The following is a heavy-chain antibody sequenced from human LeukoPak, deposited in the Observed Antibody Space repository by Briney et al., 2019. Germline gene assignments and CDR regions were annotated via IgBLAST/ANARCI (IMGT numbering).Heavy chain of an antibody. CDR1: GYTFTGYY. CDR2: INPSGGST. Sequence: ASVKVSCKASGYTFTGYYMHWVRQAPGQGLEWMGIINPSGGSTSYAQKFQGRVTMTRDMSTSTVYMELSSLRSEDTAVYYCARSRWLQFVVFDYWGQGTLVTVSS. V-gene: IGHV1-46*01. D-gene: IGHD5-24*01. J-gene: IGHJ4*02. CDR3: ARSRWLQFVVFDY.